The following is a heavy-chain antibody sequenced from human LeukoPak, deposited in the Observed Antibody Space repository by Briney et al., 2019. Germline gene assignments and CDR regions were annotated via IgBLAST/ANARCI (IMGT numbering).Heavy chain of an antibody. CDR1: GFSFSSYG. Sequence: GGSLRLSCVASGFSFSSYGMHWVRQAPGKGLEWVGVISNDGLHEYYTDSLKGRFTVSRDNLKNTLYLQMNSLRAEDTAVYYCAKDVGPYCSGGSCYPYFDYWGQGTLVTVSS. V-gene: IGHV3-30*18. CDR3: AKDVGPYCSGGSCYPYFDY. J-gene: IGHJ4*02. CDR2: ISNDGLHE. D-gene: IGHD2-15*01.